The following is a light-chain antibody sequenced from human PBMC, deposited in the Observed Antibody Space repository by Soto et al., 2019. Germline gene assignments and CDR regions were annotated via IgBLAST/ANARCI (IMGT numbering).Light chain of an antibody. V-gene: IGLV1-51*01. J-gene: IGLJ1*01. CDR1: ISNIGGNS. Sequence: QSMGTLPASVSAAPGQKFTISCSGSISNIGGNSVSWYQQLPGTAPKLLIYDDNKRPSGIPDRFSGSKYGTSATLGITGFQTGDEADYYCGSWDSSLSAYVFGTGTKVTVL. CDR2: DDN. CDR3: GSWDSSLSAYV.